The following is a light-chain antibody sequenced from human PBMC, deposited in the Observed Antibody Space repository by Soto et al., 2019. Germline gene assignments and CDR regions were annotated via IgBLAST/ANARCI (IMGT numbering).Light chain of an antibody. V-gene: IGLV2-14*01. CDR2: DVS. Sequence: QSALPQPASVSGSPGHSITISCTGTSSDVGGYNYVSWYQQHPGKAPKLMIYDVSNRPSGVSNRFSGSKSGNTASLTISGLQAEDEADYYCSSYTSSSTVFGTGTKVTVL. J-gene: IGLJ1*01. CDR3: SSYTSSSTV. CDR1: SSDVGGYNY.